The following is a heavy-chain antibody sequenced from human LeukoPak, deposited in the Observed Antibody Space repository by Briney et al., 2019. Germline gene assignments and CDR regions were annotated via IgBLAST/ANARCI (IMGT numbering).Heavy chain of an antibody. V-gene: IGHV3-23*01. CDR2: ISERGGST. CDR3: AKRGVVIRGILVIGYHQEAYHYDF. J-gene: IGHJ4*02. CDR1: GISLSNYA. D-gene: IGHD3-10*01. Sequence: GGSLRLSCVVSGISLSNYAMTWVRQAPGKGLEWVSYISERGGSTTYANSVKGRFTISRDTSLNTLYLQMNNLRAEDTAVYFCAKRGVVIRGILVIGYHQEAYHYDFWGQGVLVTVSS.